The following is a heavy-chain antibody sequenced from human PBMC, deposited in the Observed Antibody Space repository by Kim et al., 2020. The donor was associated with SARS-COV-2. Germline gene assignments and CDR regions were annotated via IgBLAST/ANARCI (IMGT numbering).Heavy chain of an antibody. D-gene: IGHD3-9*01. CDR3: ARDGRYYDILTGYPTNDAFDI. Sequence: ASVKVSCKASGYTFTSYYMHWVRQAPGQGLEWMGIINPSGGSTSYAQKFQGRVTMTRDTSTSTVYMELSSLRSEDTAVYYCARDGRYYDILTGYPTNDAFDIWGQGTMVTVSS. V-gene: IGHV1-46*01. CDR1: GYTFTSYY. J-gene: IGHJ3*02. CDR2: INPSGGST.